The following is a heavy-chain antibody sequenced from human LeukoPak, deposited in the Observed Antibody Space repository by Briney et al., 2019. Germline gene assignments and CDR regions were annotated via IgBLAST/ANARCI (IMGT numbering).Heavy chain of an antibody. V-gene: IGHV4-59*01. Sequence: SETLSLTCTVSGGSISSYYWSWIRQPPGKGLEWIGYIYYSGSTNYNPSLKSRVTISVDTSKNQFSLKLSSVTAADTAVYYCARPGPRDGYNFYYYYGMDVWGQGTTVTVSS. J-gene: IGHJ6*02. D-gene: IGHD5-24*01. CDR2: IYYSGST. CDR3: ARPGPRDGYNFYYYYGMDV. CDR1: GGSISSYY.